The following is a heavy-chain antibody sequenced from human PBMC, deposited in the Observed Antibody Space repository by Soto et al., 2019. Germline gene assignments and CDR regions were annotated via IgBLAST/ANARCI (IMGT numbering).Heavy chain of an antibody. J-gene: IGHJ6*04. CDR2: IYSGGST. CDR1: GFTASSNY. V-gene: IGHV3-66*01. Sequence: GGSLRLSCAASGFTASSNYMSWVRQAPGKGLEWVSVIYSGGSTYYADSVKGRFTISRDNSKNTLYLQMNSLRAEDTAVYYCARELITLPLPPTSGSMDFWCKGTLGTRSS. D-gene: IGHD3-16*01. CDR3: ARELITLPLPPTSGSMDF.